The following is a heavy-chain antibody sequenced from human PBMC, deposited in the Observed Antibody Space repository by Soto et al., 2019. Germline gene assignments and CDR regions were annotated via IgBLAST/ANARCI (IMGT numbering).Heavy chain of an antibody. CDR3: AKERYLSSGYDYNWFDP. CDR2: ISGSGGST. J-gene: IGHJ5*02. D-gene: IGHD5-12*01. Sequence: GGSLRLSCAASGFTFSSYAMSWVRQAPGKGLEWVSAISGSGGSTYYADSVKGRFTISRDNSKNTLYLQMNSLRAEDTAVYYCAKERYLSSGYDYNWFDPWGQGTLVTVSS. V-gene: IGHV3-23*01. CDR1: GFTFSSYA.